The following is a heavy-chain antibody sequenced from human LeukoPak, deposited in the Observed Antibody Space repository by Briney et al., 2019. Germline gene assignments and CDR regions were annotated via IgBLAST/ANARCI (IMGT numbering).Heavy chain of an antibody. Sequence: GGSLRLSCAASGFTFSSYGMHWVRQTPGKGLEWVATLNQDGSETYYLDSVKGRFTISRDNAKNSLFLEMNSLRAEDTAVYYCARDWAGAMDVWGQGTTVTVSS. CDR3: ARDWAGAMDV. CDR2: LNQDGSET. CDR1: GFTFSSYG. D-gene: IGHD3-10*01. V-gene: IGHV3-7*01. J-gene: IGHJ6*02.